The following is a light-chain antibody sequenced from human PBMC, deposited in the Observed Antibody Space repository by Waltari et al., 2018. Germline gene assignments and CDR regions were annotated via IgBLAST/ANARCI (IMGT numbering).Light chain of an antibody. V-gene: IGLV1-47*01. CDR1: SSNIGSNY. J-gene: IGLJ1*01. CDR2: RNK. CDR3: AAWDDSLSGRV. Sequence: QSVLTQPPSASGTPGQRVTISCSGSSSNIGSNYVYWYQQLPGTAPKLLIYRNKQRPSGVPDRFSGSKSGTSASLAISRLRSEDEADYYCAAWDDSLSGRVFGTGTKVTVL.